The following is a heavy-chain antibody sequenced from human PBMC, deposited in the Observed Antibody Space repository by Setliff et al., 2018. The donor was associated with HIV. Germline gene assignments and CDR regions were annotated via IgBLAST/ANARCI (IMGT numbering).Heavy chain of an antibody. V-gene: IGHV3-30*18. CDR1: GFTFSRYG. D-gene: IGHD5-18*01. J-gene: IGHJ3*02. CDR2: ISYDGSKK. Sequence: PGGSLRLSCAASGFTFSRYGMHWVRQAPGKGLEWVAFISYDGSKKYDADFVKGRFTISRDNSKNTLYLQMNSLRTDDTAVYFCAKRWGYSYVRAFDIWGQGTMVTVSS. CDR3: AKRWGYSYVRAFDI.